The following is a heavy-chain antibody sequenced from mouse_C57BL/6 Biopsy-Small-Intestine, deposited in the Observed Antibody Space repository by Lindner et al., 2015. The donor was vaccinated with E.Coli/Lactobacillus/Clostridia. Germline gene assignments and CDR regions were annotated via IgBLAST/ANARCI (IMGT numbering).Heavy chain of an antibody. D-gene: IGHD3-3*01. V-gene: IGHV14-4*02. CDR1: GYMFIAYG. CDR2: ISSYNGNT. Sequence: SVKVSCKASGYMFIAYGVTWVRQAPGQGLEWLGWISSYNGNTDYAQIFQGRVTMTTDTSTSTAYMELRSLRSDDTAVYYCARGVPVGVSGNRKGWFDPWGQGTLVTVSS. CDR3: ARGVPVGVSGNRKGWFDP. J-gene: IGHJ4*01.